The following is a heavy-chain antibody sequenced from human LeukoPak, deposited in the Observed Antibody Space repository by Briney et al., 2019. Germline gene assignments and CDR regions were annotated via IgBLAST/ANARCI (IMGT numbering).Heavy chain of an antibody. Sequence: SETLSLTCTVSGGSISSYYWSWIRQPPGKGLEWIGYIYYSGSTNYNPSLKSRVTISVDTSKNQFSLRLSSVTAADTAVYYCARDRGYDFWSGYSYDYWGQGTLVTVSS. CDR3: ARDRGYDFWSGYSYDY. J-gene: IGHJ4*02. V-gene: IGHV4-59*01. CDR1: GGSISSYY. D-gene: IGHD3-3*01. CDR2: IYYSGST.